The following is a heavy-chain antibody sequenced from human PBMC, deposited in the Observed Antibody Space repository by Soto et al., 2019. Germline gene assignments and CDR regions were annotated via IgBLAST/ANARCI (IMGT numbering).Heavy chain of an antibody. CDR1: GYSFTGYC. CDR2: INPNSGGT. D-gene: IGHD1-26*01. CDR3: ARDHNGGYSYYYYCAMDV. V-gene: IGHV1-2*02. J-gene: IGHJ6*02. Sequence: GASVKVSCKASGYSFTGYCMHWVRQAPGQGLEWMGWINPNSGGTNYAQRFQGRVTMTRDTSISTAYMELSSLSSDDTAVYYCARDHNGGYSYYYYCAMDVWGQGTTVTFSS.